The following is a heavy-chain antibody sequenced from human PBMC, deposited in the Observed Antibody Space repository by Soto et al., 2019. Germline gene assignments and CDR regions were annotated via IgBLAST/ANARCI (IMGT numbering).Heavy chain of an antibody. V-gene: IGHV2-5*02. CDR2: IYWDDDK. J-gene: IGHJ3*02. Sequence: QITLKESGPTLVKPTQTLTLTCTFSGFSLSTTGVGVGWIRQPPGKALEWLALIYWDDDKRYSPSLKTKLTITKDTSKNHVVLRMINMDPVDTATYYCAHMSTFYCNHAFDIWGQGTMVTVS. CDR3: AHMSTFYCNHAFDI. CDR1: GFSLSTTGVG. D-gene: IGHD3-16*01.